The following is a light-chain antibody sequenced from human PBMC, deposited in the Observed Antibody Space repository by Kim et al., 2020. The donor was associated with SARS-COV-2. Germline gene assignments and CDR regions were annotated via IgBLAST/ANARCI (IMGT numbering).Light chain of an antibody. Sequence: PGKSAGNTYGGTSVDSKSVHGYRLKPGQAPVLVINYDSDRPSGIPERFSGSNSGNTASLTISRVEAGDEADYYCQVWDSSSDHRVVFGGGTQLTVL. CDR2: YDS. V-gene: IGLV3-21*04. CDR3: QVWDSSSDHRVV. J-gene: IGLJ2*01. CDR1: SVDSKS.